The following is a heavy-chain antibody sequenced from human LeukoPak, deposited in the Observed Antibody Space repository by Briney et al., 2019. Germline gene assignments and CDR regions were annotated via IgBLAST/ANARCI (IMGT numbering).Heavy chain of an antibody. CDR2: IHTNTGNP. V-gene: IGHV7-4-1*02. Sequence: ASVKVSCKASGYTFNYYAMNWVRQAPGRGLEWMGWIHTNTGNPTYAQGLTGRFVFSLDTSVSTAYLQISSLKAEDTAVYYCARDIGAVSTGWYDYWGQGTLVTVSS. D-gene: IGHD6-19*01. CDR1: GYTFNYYA. CDR3: ARDIGAVSTGWYDY. J-gene: IGHJ4*02.